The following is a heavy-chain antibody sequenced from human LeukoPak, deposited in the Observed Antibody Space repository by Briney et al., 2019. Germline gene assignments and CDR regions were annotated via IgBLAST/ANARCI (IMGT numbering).Heavy chain of an antibody. J-gene: IGHJ4*02. CDR1: GYSISSGYY. CDR2: IYHSGST. Sequence: SETLSLTCTVSGYSISSGYYWGWIRQPPGKGLEWIASIYHSGSTYYNPSLQSRVTISVDTSKNQFSLKLSSVTAADTAVYYCASNLYSSGWYTDYWGQGTLATVSS. CDR3: ASNLYSSGWYTDY. D-gene: IGHD6-19*01. V-gene: IGHV4-38-2*02.